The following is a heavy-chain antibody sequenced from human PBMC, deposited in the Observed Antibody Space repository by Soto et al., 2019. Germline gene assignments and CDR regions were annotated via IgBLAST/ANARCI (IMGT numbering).Heavy chain of an antibody. CDR3: AGGDYYHSSGYYFYYYTMDV. D-gene: IGHD3-22*01. V-gene: IGHV4-39*01. CDR1: GVSICSSCYY. CDR2: VYYGGST. J-gene: IGHJ6*02. Sequence: SGTLSLTRPVLGVSICSSCYYWGSIRQPPGKGLEWIGNVYYGGSTYYNPSLKSRVTISVETSKSQFSLKLSSVTAADTAVYYCAGGDYYHSSGYYFYYYTMDVWGQGTTVT.